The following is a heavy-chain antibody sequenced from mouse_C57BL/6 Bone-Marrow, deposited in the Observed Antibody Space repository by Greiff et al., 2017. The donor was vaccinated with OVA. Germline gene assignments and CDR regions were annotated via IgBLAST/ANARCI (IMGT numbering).Heavy chain of an antibody. CDR1: GFSLSTSGMG. CDR3: ARKAYDGYPYWYFDV. D-gene: IGHD2-3*01. J-gene: IGHJ1*03. V-gene: IGHV8-12*01. Sequence: QVTLKESGPGILQSSQTLSLTCSFSGFSLSTSGMGVSWIRQPSGKGLEWLAHIYWDDDKRYNPSLKSRLTISKDTSRNQVFLKITSVDTADTATYYCARKAYDGYPYWYFDVWGTGTTVTVSS. CDR2: IYWDDDK.